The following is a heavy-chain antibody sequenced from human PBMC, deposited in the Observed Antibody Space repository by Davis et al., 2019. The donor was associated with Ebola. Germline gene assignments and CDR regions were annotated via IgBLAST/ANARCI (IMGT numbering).Heavy chain of an antibody. CDR3: ARGSIWLSYYCMDI. Sequence: GGSLRLSCAASEFTFSSYWMTWVRQAPGKGLEWVANIKQDGSEKYYVDSVKGRFTISRDNAKNSLYLQMNSLRVEDAAVYYCARGSIWLSYYCMDIWGQGTTVTVSS. D-gene: IGHD5-24*01. CDR2: IKQDGSEK. CDR1: EFTFSSYW. J-gene: IGHJ6*02. V-gene: IGHV3-7*01.